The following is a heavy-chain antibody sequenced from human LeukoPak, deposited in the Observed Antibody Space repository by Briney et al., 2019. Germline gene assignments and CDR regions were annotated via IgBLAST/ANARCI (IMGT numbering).Heavy chain of an antibody. CDR3: ARRYYYNLGSFPFDF. Sequence: SETLSLACAVSGGPFSGYFWSWIRQSSGKGLEWIGEIHNSGTTNYNPSLNSRVTISEDTSKNQFYLNLSSVTAADTAVYYCARRYYYNLGSFPFDFWGQGTLVTVSS. CDR1: GGPFSGYF. J-gene: IGHJ4*02. D-gene: IGHD3-10*01. CDR2: IHNSGTT. V-gene: IGHV4-34*01.